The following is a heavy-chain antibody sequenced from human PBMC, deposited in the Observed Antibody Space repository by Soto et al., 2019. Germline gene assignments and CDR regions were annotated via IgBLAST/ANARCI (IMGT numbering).Heavy chain of an antibody. D-gene: IGHD5-12*01. CDR3: AKDVHPIVATVFDY. V-gene: IGHV3-23*01. CDR2: ISGSGGST. Sequence: PGGSVRLSXAASGFTFSSYAMSWVRQAPGKGLEWVSAISGSGGSTYYADSVKGRFTISRDNSKNTLYLQMNSLRAEDTAVYYCAKDVHPIVATVFDYWGQGTLVTVSS. CDR1: GFTFSSYA. J-gene: IGHJ4*02.